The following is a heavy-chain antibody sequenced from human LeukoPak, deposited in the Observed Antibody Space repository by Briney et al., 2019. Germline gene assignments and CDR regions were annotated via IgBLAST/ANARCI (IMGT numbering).Heavy chain of an antibody. Sequence: PSETLSLTCAVYGGSFSGYYWSWIRQPPGKGLEWIGEINHSGSTNYNPSLKSRVTISVDTSKNQFSLKLSSVTAADTAVYYCVRGRRSSGWLYYYDSSGYYILFDYWGQGTLVTVSS. CDR3: VRGRRSSGWLYYYDSSGYYILFDY. V-gene: IGHV4-34*01. CDR1: GGSFSGYY. CDR2: INHSGST. J-gene: IGHJ4*02. D-gene: IGHD3-22*01.